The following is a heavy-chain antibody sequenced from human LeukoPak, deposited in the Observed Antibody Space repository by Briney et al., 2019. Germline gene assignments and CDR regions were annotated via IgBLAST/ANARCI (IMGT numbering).Heavy chain of an antibody. D-gene: IGHD1-14*01. CDR3: ARDRGRNHMDV. Sequence: GGSLRLSCAASGFTFSSYDMHWVRQATGKGLEWVSGIGTAGDIYYSGSVKGRFIISRENAKNSLYLQMNSLRAGDTAVYYCARDRGRNHMDVWGKGTTVTISS. CDR1: GFTFSSYD. J-gene: IGHJ6*03. V-gene: IGHV3-13*01. CDR2: IGTAGDI.